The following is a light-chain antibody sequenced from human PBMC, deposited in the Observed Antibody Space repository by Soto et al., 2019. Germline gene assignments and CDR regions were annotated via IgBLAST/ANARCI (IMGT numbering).Light chain of an antibody. CDR2: LGS. J-gene: IGKJ1*01. CDR1: QSLLHSNGYNY. V-gene: IGKV2-28*01. CDR3: MQALQTPPT. Sequence: DIVMTQSPLSPPVTPGEPASISCRSSQSLLHSNGYNYLDWYLQKPGQSPQLLIYLGSNRSSGVPDRFSGSGSGTDFTLKISRVEAEDVGVHYCMQALQTPPTFGQGTKVDIK.